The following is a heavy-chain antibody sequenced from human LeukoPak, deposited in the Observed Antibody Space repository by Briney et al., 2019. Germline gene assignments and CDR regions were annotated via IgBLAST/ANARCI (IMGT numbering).Heavy chain of an antibody. CDR3: AAGGPADYRSIYDYGMDF. D-gene: IGHD4-11*01. V-gene: IGHV1-58*01. CDR2: IVVGSGNT. J-gene: IGHJ6*04. Sequence: TSVKVSCMASGFTFTTSAVQWVRQARGQRLEWIGWIVVGSGNTNYAQKFQERAIITRDMSTSTAYMELSSVRSEDTAVYYCAAGGPADYRSIYDYGMDFWGRGTTVTVSS. CDR1: GFTFTTSA.